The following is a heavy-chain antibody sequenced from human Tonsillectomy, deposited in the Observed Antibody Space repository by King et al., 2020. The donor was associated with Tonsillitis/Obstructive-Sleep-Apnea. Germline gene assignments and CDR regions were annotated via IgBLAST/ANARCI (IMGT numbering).Heavy chain of an antibody. Sequence: HVQLVESGGGVVQPGRALRLSCAASGFTFRTYGMHWVRQAPGKGLEWVAVIWNDGSNKFYADSVKGRFTISRDNSKNTLYLQMNSLRAEDTAVYYCARGNYHNTGSFDYWGQGTQVTVSS. CDR2: IWNDGSNK. CDR3: ARGNYHNTGSFDY. J-gene: IGHJ4*02. D-gene: IGHD3-22*01. V-gene: IGHV3-33*01. CDR1: GFTFRTYG.